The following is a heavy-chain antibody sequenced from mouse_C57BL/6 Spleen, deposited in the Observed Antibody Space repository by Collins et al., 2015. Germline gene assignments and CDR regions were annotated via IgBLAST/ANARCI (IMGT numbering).Heavy chain of an antibody. J-gene: IGHJ2*01. CDR1: GFNIKDYY. Sequence: EVQLQQSGAELVRSGASVKLSCTASGFNIKDYYMHWVKQRPEQGLEWIGWIDPENGDTEYAPKSQGKATMTADTSSNTAYLQLSSLTSEDTAVYYCNAAYGSSFFDYWGQGTTLTVSS. D-gene: IGHD1-1*01. V-gene: IGHV14-4*02. CDR2: IDPENGDT. CDR3: NAAYGSSFFDY.